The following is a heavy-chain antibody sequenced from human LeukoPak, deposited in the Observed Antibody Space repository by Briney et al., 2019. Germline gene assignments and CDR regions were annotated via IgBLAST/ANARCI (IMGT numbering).Heavy chain of an antibody. Sequence: SVKVSCKASGGTFSSYAISWVRQAPGQGLEWMGGIIPIFGTANCAQKFQGRVTITADESTSTAYMELSSLRSEDTAVYYCARYCSSTSCYTSYYYGMDVWGQGTTVTVSS. CDR1: GGTFSSYA. CDR2: IIPIFGTA. CDR3: ARYCSSTSCYTSYYYGMDV. V-gene: IGHV1-69*13. J-gene: IGHJ6*02. D-gene: IGHD2-2*02.